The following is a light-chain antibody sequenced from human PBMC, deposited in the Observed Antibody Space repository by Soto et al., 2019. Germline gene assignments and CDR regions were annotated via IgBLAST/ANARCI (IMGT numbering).Light chain of an antibody. CDR1: QSVSSSY. CDR3: QHYDNWPFT. CDR2: ETS. J-gene: IGKJ2*01. Sequence: EIVLTQSPGTLSLSPGERATLSCRASQSVSSSYLAWYQQKPGQAPSLLIYETSTRATGVPARFSGSGSGTEFTLTITSLQSEDIAIYYCQHYDNWPFTLGQGTKVDIK. V-gene: IGKV3-15*01.